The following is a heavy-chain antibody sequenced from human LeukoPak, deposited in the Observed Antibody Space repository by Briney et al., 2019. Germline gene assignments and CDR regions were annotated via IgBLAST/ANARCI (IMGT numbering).Heavy chain of an antibody. Sequence: SQTLSLTCTVSGGSISSGGYYWSWIRQHPGKGLEWIGYIYYSGSSYYNPSLKSRVTISVDTSKNQFSLKLSSVTAADTAVYYCARAGEQWLGPVDYWGQGTLVTVSS. CDR3: ARAGEQWLGPVDY. CDR1: GGSISSGGYY. CDR2: IYYSGSS. J-gene: IGHJ4*02. V-gene: IGHV4-31*03. D-gene: IGHD6-19*01.